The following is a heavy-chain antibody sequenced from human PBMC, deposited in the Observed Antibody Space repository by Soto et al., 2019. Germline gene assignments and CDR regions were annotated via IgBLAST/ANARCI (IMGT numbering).Heavy chain of an antibody. CDR1: GGSISSGGYY. CDR2: IYYSGST. Sequence: QVQLQESGPGLVKPSQTLSLTCTVSGGSISSGGYYWSWIRQHPGKGLEWIGYIYYSGSTYYNPSLNSRFTRSVDTSKNQFSLKLSSVTAADTAVYYCARVGGINWFDPWGQGTLVTVSS. V-gene: IGHV4-31*03. J-gene: IGHJ5*02. CDR3: ARVGGINWFDP. D-gene: IGHD3-16*01.